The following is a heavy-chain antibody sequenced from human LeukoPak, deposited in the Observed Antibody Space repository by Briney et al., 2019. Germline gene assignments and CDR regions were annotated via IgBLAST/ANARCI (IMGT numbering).Heavy chain of an antibody. CDR1: GGSFSGHR. CDR3: ARGYCSGGSCPNVYYFDY. D-gene: IGHD2-15*01. J-gene: IGHJ4*02. V-gene: IGHV4-34*01. CDR2: INHSGST. Sequence: SETLSLTCAVYGGSFSGHRWTWIRQPPGKGLEWIGEINHSGSTNSNPSLKSRVTISVDTSKNQFPLKLTSVTAADTAVYYCARGYCSGGSCPNVYYFDYWGQGTLVTVSS.